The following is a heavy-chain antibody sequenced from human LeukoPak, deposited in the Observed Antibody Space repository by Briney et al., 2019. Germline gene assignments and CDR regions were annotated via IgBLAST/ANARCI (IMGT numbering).Heavy chain of an antibody. V-gene: IGHV4-59*01. CDR3: ARGLWRDAFDI. CDR2: IYYSGST. D-gene: IGHD2-21*01. J-gene: IGHJ3*02. Sequence: SETLSLTCTVSGGSISSYYWSWIRQPPGKGLEWIGYIYYSGSTNYNPSLKSRVTISVDTPKNQFSRKLSSVTAADTAVYYCARGLWRDAFDIWGQGTMVTVSS. CDR1: GGSISSYY.